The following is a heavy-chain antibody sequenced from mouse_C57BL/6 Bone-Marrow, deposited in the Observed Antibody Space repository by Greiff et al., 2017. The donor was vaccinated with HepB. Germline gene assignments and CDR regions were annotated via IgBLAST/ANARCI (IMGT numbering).Heavy chain of an antibody. CDR1: GYTFTSYG. Sequence: VKLMESGAELARPGASVKLSCKASGYTFTSYGISWVKQRTGQGLEWIGEIYPRSGNTYYNEKFKGKATLTADKSSSTAYMELRSLTSEDSAVYFCARSGITTVVGYFDVWGTVTTVTVSS. CDR3: ARSGITTVVGYFDV. D-gene: IGHD1-1*01. J-gene: IGHJ1*03. CDR2: IYPRSGNT. V-gene: IGHV1-81*01.